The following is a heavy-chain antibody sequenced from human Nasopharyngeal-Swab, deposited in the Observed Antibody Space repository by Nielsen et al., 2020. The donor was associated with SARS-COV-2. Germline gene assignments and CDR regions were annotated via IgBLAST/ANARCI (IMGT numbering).Heavy chain of an antibody. CDR1: GFTFSDHS. Sequence: GGSLRLSCAASGFTFSDHSMIWVRHAPGQGLEWVSYISGSGSTLYYADSVKGRITVSRDNAKSSVYLQMSSLRDEDTAVYYCTRGDGALTYFDYWGQGTLVSVSS. V-gene: IGHV3-48*02. D-gene: IGHD4-17*01. CDR2: ISGSGSTL. J-gene: IGHJ4*02. CDR3: TRGDGALTYFDY.